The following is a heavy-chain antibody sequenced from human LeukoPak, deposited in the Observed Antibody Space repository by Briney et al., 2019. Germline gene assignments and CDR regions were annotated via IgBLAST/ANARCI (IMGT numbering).Heavy chain of an antibody. V-gene: IGHV4-59*08. CDR1: GGSISSYY. J-gene: IGHJ4*02. D-gene: IGHD5-18*01. Sequence: PSETLSLTCTVSGGSISSYYWSWIRQPPGKGLEWIWYIYYSGRTNYNPSLKSRVTISVDTSKNQFSLKLRSVTAADTAVYYCARLDSYGTFDYWGQGTLVTVSS. CDR2: IYYSGRT. CDR3: ARLDSYGTFDY.